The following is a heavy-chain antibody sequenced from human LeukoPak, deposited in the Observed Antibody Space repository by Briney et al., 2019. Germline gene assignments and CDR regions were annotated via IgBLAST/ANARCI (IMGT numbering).Heavy chain of an antibody. J-gene: IGHJ3*02. Sequence: PGRSLRLSCAASGFTFSSYGMHWVRQAPGKGLERVAVIWCDGSNKYYADSVKGRFTISRDNSKNTLYLQMNSLRAEDTAVYYCARGSPRGVVVPAAIDDAFDIWGQGTMVTVSS. D-gene: IGHD2-2*02. V-gene: IGHV3-33*01. CDR3: ARGSPRGVVVPAAIDDAFDI. CDR2: IWCDGSNK. CDR1: GFTFSSYG.